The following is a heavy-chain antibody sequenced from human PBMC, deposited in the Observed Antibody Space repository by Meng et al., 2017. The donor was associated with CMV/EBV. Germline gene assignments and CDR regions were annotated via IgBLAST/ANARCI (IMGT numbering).Heavy chain of an antibody. D-gene: IGHD6-6*01. CDR1: GGTFSSYA. J-gene: IGHJ5*02. Sequence: QGQLVQSGAGVKKPGSSLKVSCKASGGTFSSYAISWVRQAPGQGLEWMGGIIPIFGTANYAQKFQGRVTITADESTSTAYMELSSLRSEDTAVYYCARDYSGIAARPGFDPWGQGTLVTVSS. CDR3: ARDYSGIAARPGFDP. CDR2: IIPIFGTA. V-gene: IGHV1-69*12.